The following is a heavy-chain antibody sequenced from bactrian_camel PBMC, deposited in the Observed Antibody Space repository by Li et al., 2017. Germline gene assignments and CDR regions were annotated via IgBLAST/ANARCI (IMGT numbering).Heavy chain of an antibody. J-gene: IGHJ4*01. CDR1: RYMYDNGC. V-gene: IGHV3-2*01. CDR2: IYTGSSPQYTGGETT. Sequence: HVQLVESGGGSVQAGGSLRLSCAASRYMYDNGCMGWVRQAPGKGLEWVASIYTGSSPQYTGGETTFYADSVRGRFTISSAGNTLYLQLNSLKTEDTAMYYCEKGSLRGQGTQVTVS. D-gene: IGHD5*01.